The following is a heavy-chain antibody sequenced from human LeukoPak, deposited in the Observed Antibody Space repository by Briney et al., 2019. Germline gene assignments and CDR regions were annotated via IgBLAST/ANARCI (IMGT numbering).Heavy chain of an antibody. CDR2: INPNSGGT. D-gene: IGHD3-22*01. CDR1: GYTFTGYY. CDR3: ARAKMSCYDSSGYYNPAVWFDP. Sequence: GASVKVSCKASGYTFTGYYMHWVRQAPGQGLEWMGWINPNSGGTNYAQKFQGRVTMTRDTSISTAYMELSRLRSDDMAVYYCARAKMSCYDSSGYYNPAVWFDPWGQGTLVTVSS. J-gene: IGHJ5*02. V-gene: IGHV1-2*02.